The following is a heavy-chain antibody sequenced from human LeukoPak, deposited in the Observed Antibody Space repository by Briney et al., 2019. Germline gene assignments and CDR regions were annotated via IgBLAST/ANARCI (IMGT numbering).Heavy chain of an antibody. CDR2: ISSSGSTI. Sequence: GGSLRLSCAASGFTFSSYEMNWVRQAPGKGLEWVSYISSSGSTIYYADSVKGRFTISRDNAKNSLYLQMNSLRAEDTAVCYCSTLAITNNLVYYDILTGYYPFDYWGQGTLVTVSS. J-gene: IGHJ4*02. CDR3: STLAITNNLVYYDILTGYYPFDY. CDR1: GFTFSSYE. V-gene: IGHV3-48*03. D-gene: IGHD3-9*01.